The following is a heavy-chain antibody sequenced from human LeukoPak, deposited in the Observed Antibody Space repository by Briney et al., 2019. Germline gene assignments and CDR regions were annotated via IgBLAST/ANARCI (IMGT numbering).Heavy chain of an antibody. D-gene: IGHD3-3*01. Sequence: PGGSLRLSCAASGFSFGTYNMNWVRQAPGKGLEWVSSISSSSSYIYYADSVKGRFTIPRDNAKNSLYLQMNSLRAEDTAVYYCARDQFDFWSGYYPTYHYYGMDVWGQGTTVTVSS. CDR2: ISSSSSYI. V-gene: IGHV3-21*01. J-gene: IGHJ6*02. CDR1: GFSFGTYN. CDR3: ARDQFDFWSGYYPTYHYYGMDV.